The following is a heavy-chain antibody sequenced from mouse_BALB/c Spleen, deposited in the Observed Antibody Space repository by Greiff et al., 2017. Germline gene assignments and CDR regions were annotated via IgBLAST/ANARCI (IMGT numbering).Heavy chain of an antibody. CDR3: ARRGDYDAWFAY. Sequence: EVQGVESGPGLVKPSQSLSLTCTVTGYSITSDYAWNWIRQFPGNKLEWMGYISYSGSTSYNPSLKSRISITRDTSKNQFFLQLNSVTTEDTATYYCARRGDYDAWFAYWGQGTLVTVSA. V-gene: IGHV3-2*02. CDR2: ISYSGST. J-gene: IGHJ3*01. CDR1: GYSITSDYA. D-gene: IGHD2-4*01.